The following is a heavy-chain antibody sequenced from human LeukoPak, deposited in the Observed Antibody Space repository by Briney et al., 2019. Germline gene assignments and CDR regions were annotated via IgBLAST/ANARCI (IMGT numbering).Heavy chain of an antibody. J-gene: IGHJ4*02. CDR3: ARGGDGYNYAPFFDY. CDR2: IIPIFGTA. D-gene: IGHD5-24*01. Sequence: ASVKVSCKASGGTFSSYAISWVRQAPGQGHEWMGGIIPIFGTANYAQKFQGRVTITTDESTSTAYMELSSLRSEDTAVYYCARGGDGYNYAPFFDYWGQGTLVTVSS. CDR1: GGTFSSYA. V-gene: IGHV1-69*05.